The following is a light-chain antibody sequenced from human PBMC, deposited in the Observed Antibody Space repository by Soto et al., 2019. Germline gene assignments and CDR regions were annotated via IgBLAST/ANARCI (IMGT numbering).Light chain of an antibody. CDR1: SSDIGAYNY. V-gene: IGLV2-14*03. J-gene: IGLJ1*01. Sequence: QSVLTQPASVSGSPGQSITISCTGTSSDIGAYNYVSWYQHHPGKAPKLIIYDVSTRPSGVSDRFSASKSGNTASLTISELQADDEADYYCSSYTSRNTEVFGTGTKLTVL. CDR2: DVS. CDR3: SSYTSRNTEV.